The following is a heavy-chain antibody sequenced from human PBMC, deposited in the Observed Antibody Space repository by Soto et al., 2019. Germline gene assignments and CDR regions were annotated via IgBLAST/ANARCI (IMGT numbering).Heavy chain of an antibody. CDR1: GDSIGTDGYY. Sequence: QVQLQESGPGLVKPSHTLSLTCAVCGDSIGTDGYYWSWIRQVPGKGLEWIGHMYYSGSTSYNPSLKRRVAISGDTSKNQFSLSLMSVTAADTAVYFCARGGVLRFLKWFPGGWLDPWGQGTLVSVSS. CDR2: MYYSGST. CDR3: ARGGVLRFLKWFPGGWLDP. J-gene: IGHJ5*02. D-gene: IGHD3-3*01. V-gene: IGHV4-31*11.